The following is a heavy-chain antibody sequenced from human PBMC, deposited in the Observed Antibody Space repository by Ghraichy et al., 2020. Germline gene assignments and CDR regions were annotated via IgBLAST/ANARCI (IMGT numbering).Heavy chain of an antibody. CDR1: GFTFSSYS. D-gene: IGHD6-13*01. CDR2: ISSSSSYI. V-gene: IGHV3-21*01. Sequence: GESLNISCAASGFTFSSYSMNWVRQAPGKGLEWVSSISSSSSYIYYADSVKGRFTISRDNAKNSLYLQMNSLRAEDTAVYYCARVIAAAGIYDAFDIWGQGTMVTVSS. CDR3: ARVIAAAGIYDAFDI. J-gene: IGHJ3*02.